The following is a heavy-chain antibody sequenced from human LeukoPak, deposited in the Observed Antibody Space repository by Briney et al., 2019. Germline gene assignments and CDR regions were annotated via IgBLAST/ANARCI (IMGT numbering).Heavy chain of an antibody. CDR1: GGTFSSYA. CDR2: ISAYNGNT. V-gene: IGHV1-18*01. J-gene: IGHJ4*02. Sequence: ASVKVSCKASGGTFSSYAISWVRQAPGQGLEWMGWISAYNGNTNYAQKFQGRVTITRDTSASTAYMELSSLRSEDTAVYYCAASLMITFGGVIAPFDYWGQGTLVTVSS. CDR3: AASLMITFGGVIAPFDY. D-gene: IGHD3-16*02.